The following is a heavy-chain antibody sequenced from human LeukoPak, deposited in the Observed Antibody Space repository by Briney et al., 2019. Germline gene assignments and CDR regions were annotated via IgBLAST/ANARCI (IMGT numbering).Heavy chain of an antibody. Sequence: SETLSLTCTVSGGSISGYYWSWIRQPPGKGLEWIGYIYYSGSTNYNPSLKSRVTISVDTSKNQFSLKLSSVTAADTAVYYCASYSYCSGGSCFSHGVLDWGQGTLVTVSS. D-gene: IGHD2-15*01. CDR3: ASYSYCSGGSCFSHGVLD. V-gene: IGHV4-59*01. J-gene: IGHJ4*02. CDR1: GGSISGYY. CDR2: IYYSGST.